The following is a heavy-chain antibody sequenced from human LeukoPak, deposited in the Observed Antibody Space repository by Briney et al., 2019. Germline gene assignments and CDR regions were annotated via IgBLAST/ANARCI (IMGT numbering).Heavy chain of an antibody. V-gene: IGHV3-21*01. D-gene: IGHD3-10*01. CDR1: GFTFSSHW. J-gene: IGHJ4*02. CDR3: AREVYGSGTI. Sequence: GGSLRLSCAASGFTFSSHWMSWVRQAPGKGLEWVSSISSSSSYIYYADSVKGRFTISRDNAKNSLYLQMNSLRAEDTAVYYCAREVYGSGTIWGQGTLVTVSS. CDR2: ISSSSSYI.